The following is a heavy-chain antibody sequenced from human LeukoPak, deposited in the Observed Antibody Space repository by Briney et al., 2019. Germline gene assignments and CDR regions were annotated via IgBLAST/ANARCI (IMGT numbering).Heavy chain of an antibody. V-gene: IGHV3-7*01. CDR1: GFTFSNYW. J-gene: IGHJ4*02. D-gene: IGHD6-6*01. CDR2: IKQDESAK. Sequence: GGSLRLSCEASGFTFSNYWMTWVRQAPGKGLEWVANIKQDESAKFYVDSVRGRFTISRDNAKNSLYLQMNNLRAEDTAVYYCARGAFDYISSSGEWMGDYWGQGTLVTVSS. CDR3: ARGAFDYISSSGEWMGDY.